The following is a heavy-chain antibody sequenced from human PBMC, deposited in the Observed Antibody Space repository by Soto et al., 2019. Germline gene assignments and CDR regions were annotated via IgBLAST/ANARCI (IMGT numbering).Heavy chain of an antibody. Sequence: PGGSLRLSCAASGFTFTRYSMNWVRQAPGKGLEWVTSISSTTNYIYYGDSMKGRFTISRDNAKNSLYLEMNSLRAEDTAVYYCARESEDLTSNFDYWGQGTLVTVSS. CDR1: GFTFTRYS. CDR3: ARESEDLTSNFDY. CDR2: ISSTTNYI. J-gene: IGHJ4*02. V-gene: IGHV3-21*06.